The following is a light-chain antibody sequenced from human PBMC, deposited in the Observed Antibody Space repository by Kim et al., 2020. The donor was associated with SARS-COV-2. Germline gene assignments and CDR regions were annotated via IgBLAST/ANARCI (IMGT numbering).Light chain of an antibody. CDR1: LPINTY. CDR2: AAS. V-gene: IGKV1-39*01. J-gene: IGKJ4*01. CDR3: QQSFSIPAT. Sequence: ESVVDELPITCRASLPINTYLNWYQQNPGKAPELLTYAASSLQIGVPSRFSGSGSGTEFTLTISSLQPEDFATYYCQQSFSIPATFGGGTKVDIK.